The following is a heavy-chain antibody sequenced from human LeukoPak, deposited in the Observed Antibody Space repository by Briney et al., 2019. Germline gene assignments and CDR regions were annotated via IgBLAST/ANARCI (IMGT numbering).Heavy chain of an antibody. CDR3: ARIEPGHDYGDYGAFDI. CDR1: GGSISSGGYY. CDR2: TYYSGST. D-gene: IGHD4-17*01. Sequence: PSETLSLTCTVSGGSISSGGYYWSWIRQHPGKGLEWIGYTYYSGSTYYNPSLKSRVTISVDTSKNQFSLKLSSVTAADTAVYYCARIEPGHDYGDYGAFDIWGQGTMVTVSS. J-gene: IGHJ3*02. V-gene: IGHV4-31*03.